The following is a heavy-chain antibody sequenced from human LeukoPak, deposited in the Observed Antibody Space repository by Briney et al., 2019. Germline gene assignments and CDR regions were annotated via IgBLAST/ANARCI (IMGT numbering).Heavy chain of an antibody. V-gene: IGHV4-31*03. CDR3: ARGPWYGWFDP. Sequence: SQTLSLTCPVSGGSISSGGYYWRWIRQHPGKGLEWLGYIYYSGSTYYNPSLKSRVTISVDTSKNQFSLKLSSVTAADTAVYYCARGPWYGWFDPWGQGTLVTVSS. CDR1: GGSISSGGYY. CDR2: IYYSGST. D-gene: IGHD6-13*01. J-gene: IGHJ5*02.